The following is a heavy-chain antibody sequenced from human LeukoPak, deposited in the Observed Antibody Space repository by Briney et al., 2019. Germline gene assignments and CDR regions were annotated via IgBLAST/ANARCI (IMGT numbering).Heavy chain of an antibody. Sequence: GGSLRLSCAASGFTFSSYAMSWVRQAPGKGLEWVGFIRSKAYGGTTEYAASVKGRFTISRDDSKSIAYLQMNSLKTEDTAVYYCTSEYGDFDYWGQGTLVTVSS. J-gene: IGHJ4*02. CDR1: GFTFSSYA. D-gene: IGHD4-17*01. CDR2: IRSKAYGGTT. V-gene: IGHV3-49*04. CDR3: TSEYGDFDY.